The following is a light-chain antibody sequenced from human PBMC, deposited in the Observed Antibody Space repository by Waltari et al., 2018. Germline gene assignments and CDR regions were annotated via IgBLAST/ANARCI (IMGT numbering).Light chain of an antibody. Sequence: DIQMTQSPSSLSASVGDRVSITRRASQDIGHYLIWYQQKPGKAPRSLISGASNLLSGVPSRFSGGGSGTDFTLTITALQPDDFATYYCQQYNNYPPTFGQGTRLEIK. V-gene: IGKV1-16*01. CDR1: QDIGHY. CDR3: QQYNNYPPT. J-gene: IGKJ5*01. CDR2: GAS.